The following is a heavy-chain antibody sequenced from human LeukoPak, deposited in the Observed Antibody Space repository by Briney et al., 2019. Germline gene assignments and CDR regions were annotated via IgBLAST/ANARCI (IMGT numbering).Heavy chain of an antibody. CDR1: GGSITNYY. CDR2: IYYSGST. D-gene: IGHD3-16*02. V-gene: IGHV4-59*12. J-gene: IGHJ4*02. CDR3: ARAESSYDYVWGSYRIDY. Sequence: SETLSLTCTVSGGSITNYYWSWIRQPPGKGLEWIGYIYYSGSTNYNPSLKSRVTISVDTSKNQFSLKLSSVTAADTAVYYCARAESSYDYVWGSYRIDYWGQGTLVTVSS.